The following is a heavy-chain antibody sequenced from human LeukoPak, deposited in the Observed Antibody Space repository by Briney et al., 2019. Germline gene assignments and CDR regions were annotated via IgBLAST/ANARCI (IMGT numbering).Heavy chain of an antibody. V-gene: IGHV4-4*02. CDR1: GASISNSNW. Sequence: PSETLSLTCAVTGASISNSNWWSWVRQPPGKGLEWIGEIYHSGSTNYNPSLKSRVTISVDKSKNQFSLKLSSVTAADTAVYYCARVRGSWQLLDYWGQGTLVTVSS. D-gene: IGHD6-6*01. CDR3: ARVRGSWQLLDY. J-gene: IGHJ4*02. CDR2: IYHSGST.